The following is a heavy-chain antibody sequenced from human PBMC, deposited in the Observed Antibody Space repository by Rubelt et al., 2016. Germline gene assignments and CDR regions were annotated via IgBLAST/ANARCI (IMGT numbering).Heavy chain of an antibody. CDR1: GGSISSGGYY. D-gene: IGHD3-3*01. CDR2: IYYSGST. CDR3: ARGITIFGVVYGRFDP. J-gene: IGHJ5*02. Sequence: QVQLQESGPGLVKPSQTLSLTCTVSGGSISSGGYYWSWIRQHPGKGLEWIGYIYYSGSTYYNPSLKSRVTISVDTSKNQFSLKLSSVTAADTAVYYCARGITIFGVVYGRFDPWGQGTLVTVSS. V-gene: IGHV4-31*03.